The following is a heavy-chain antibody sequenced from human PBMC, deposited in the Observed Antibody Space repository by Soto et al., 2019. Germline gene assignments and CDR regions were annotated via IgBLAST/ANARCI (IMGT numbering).Heavy chain of an antibody. D-gene: IGHD5-18*01. J-gene: IGHJ4*02. CDR1: GFTVSSNY. V-gene: IGHV3-66*04. Sequence: EVQLVESGGGLVQPGGSLRLSCAASGFTVSSNYMSWVRQAPGKGLEWVSVIYSGGSAYYADSVKGRFTISRDNSTKALYLQMNCRAAEGAAVYCCAGRGYSYGGGYFDYWGQGTLVPVAS. CDR3: AGRGYSYGGGYFDY. CDR2: IYSGGSA.